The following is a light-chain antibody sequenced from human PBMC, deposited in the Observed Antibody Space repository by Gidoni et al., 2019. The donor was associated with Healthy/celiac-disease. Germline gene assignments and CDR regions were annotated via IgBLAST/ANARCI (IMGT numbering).Light chain of an antibody. V-gene: IGKV1-39*01. CDR3: QQSYSNPFT. Sequence: DIQMTQSPSSLSASVGDRVTITCRASQSISSYLNWYQQKPGKAPKLLIYAASSLQSGVPSMFSGSGSGTDFTLTISSLQPEDFATYYCQQSYSNPFTFGPGTKVDIK. CDR2: AAS. J-gene: IGKJ3*01. CDR1: QSISSY.